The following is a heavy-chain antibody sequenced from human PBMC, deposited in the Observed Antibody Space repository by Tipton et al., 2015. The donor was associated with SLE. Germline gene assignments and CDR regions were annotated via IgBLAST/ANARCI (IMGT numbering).Heavy chain of an antibody. CDR2: INPNSGGT. V-gene: IGHV1-2*02. J-gene: IGHJ4*02. CDR3: ARGIFGVVIIPVLDY. CDR1: GYTFIGYY. Sequence: QSGPEVKKPGASVKVSCKASGYTFIGYYMHWVRQAPGQGLEWMGWINPNSGGTNYAQNFQGRVTMTRDTSISTAYMELSRLRSDDTAVYYRARGIFGVVIIPVLDYWGQGTLITVSS. D-gene: IGHD3-3*01.